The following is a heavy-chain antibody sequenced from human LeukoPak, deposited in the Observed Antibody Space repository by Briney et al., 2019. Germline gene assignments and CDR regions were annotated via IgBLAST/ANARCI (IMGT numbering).Heavy chain of an antibody. V-gene: IGHV4-59*12. J-gene: IGHJ6*03. D-gene: IGHD3-10*01. CDR3: ARTTMVRGTYYMDV. Sequence: SETLSLTCTVSGGSISSYYWSWIRQPPGKGLEWIGYIYYSGYTNYNPSLKSRGTISVDTSKNQFSLKMRSVTAADTAVYYCARTTMVRGTYYMDVWGKGTTVTISS. CDR2: IYYSGYT. CDR1: GGSISSYY.